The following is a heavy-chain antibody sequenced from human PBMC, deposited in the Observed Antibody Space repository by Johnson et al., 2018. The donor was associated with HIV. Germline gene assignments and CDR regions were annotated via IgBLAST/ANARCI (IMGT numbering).Heavy chain of an antibody. Sequence: QMQLVESGGGVVQPGRSLRLSCAASGFTLSSYGMHWVRQAPGKGLEWVAVISYDGSNKYYADFVKARFTISRDNATNSLYLQMNSLRTDDTAIYYCARVGVSGYDLAAFDIWGRGTMVTVSS. J-gene: IGHJ3*02. CDR1: GFTLSSYG. CDR2: ISYDGSNK. V-gene: IGHV3-30*03. CDR3: ARVGVSGYDLAAFDI. D-gene: IGHD5-12*01.